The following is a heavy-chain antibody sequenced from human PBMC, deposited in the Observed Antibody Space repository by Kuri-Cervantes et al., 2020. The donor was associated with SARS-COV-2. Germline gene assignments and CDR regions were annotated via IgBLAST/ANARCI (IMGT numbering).Heavy chain of an antibody. V-gene: IGHV3-48*01. CDR1: GFTFRSYS. J-gene: IGHJ6*02. D-gene: IGHD6-6*01. CDR2: ISSSSSTI. Sequence: LSLTCAASGFTFRSYSMNWVRQAPGKGLEWVSYISSSSSTIYYADSVKGRFTISRDNSKNTLYLQMNSLRAEDTAVYYCARGAAARLEYYGMDVWGQGTTVTVSS. CDR3: ARGAAARLEYYGMDV.